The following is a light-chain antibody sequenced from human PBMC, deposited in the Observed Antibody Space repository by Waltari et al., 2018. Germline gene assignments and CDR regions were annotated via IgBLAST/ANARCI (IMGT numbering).Light chain of an antibody. V-gene: IGLV2-14*03. CDR1: SKDVGANDY. CDR2: AVR. J-gene: IGLJ3*02. Sequence: QSALSQPASVSGSPGQSVTISCTGTSKDVGANDYASWYQQHQGRAPKLMIYAVRQLSSGVSNPFSGSRAGHTASLTISGLQTEDEADYYCTAYTTSATLVFGGGTRLTVL. CDR3: TAYTTSATLV.